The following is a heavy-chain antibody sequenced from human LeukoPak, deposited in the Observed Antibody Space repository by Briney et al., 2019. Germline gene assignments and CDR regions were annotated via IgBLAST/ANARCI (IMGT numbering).Heavy chain of an antibody. CDR1: EFTFRSYA. CDR3: AKDGGSIVATIRGNYFDY. D-gene: IGHD5-12*01. V-gene: IGHV3-23*01. J-gene: IGHJ4*02. Sequence: PGGSLRLTCAASEFTFRSYAMCWGREGPAKGLWWGSRIIVSGGSGGTTYCAESVNGRVTISRHNSKKTLSLQMNSLRAEDTAVYYGAKDGGSIVATIRGNYFDYWGQGTLVTVSS. CDR2: IIVSGGSGGTT.